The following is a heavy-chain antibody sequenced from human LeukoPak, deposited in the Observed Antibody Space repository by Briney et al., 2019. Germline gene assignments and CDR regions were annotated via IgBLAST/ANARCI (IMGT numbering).Heavy chain of an antibody. D-gene: IGHD6-19*01. V-gene: IGHV3-11*01. CDR1: GFTFSDYY. CDR3: AREMLAAVAAQS. Sequence: GGSLRLSCAASGFTFSDYYMSWVRQAPGKGLEWVSYISSSGSTIYYADSVKGRFTISRDNTKNSLYLQMNSLRAEDTAVYYCAREMLAAVAAQSWGQGTLVTVSS. J-gene: IGHJ5*02. CDR2: ISSSGSTI.